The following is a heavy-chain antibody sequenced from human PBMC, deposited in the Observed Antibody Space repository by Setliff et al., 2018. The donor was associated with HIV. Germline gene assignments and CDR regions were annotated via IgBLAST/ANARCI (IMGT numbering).Heavy chain of an antibody. J-gene: IGHJ4*02. CDR2: ISYDGGSK. CDR3: ARAWAMQQLVPAY. Sequence: GGSLRLSCAASGFTFRSYAMHWVRQAPGKGLESVSFISYDGGSKYYADSVKGRFTISRDNSKNTLYLQMNSLRVEDTAIYYCARAWAMQQLVPAYWGQGTLVTVSS. CDR1: GFTFRSYA. V-gene: IGHV3-30*07. D-gene: IGHD6-6*01.